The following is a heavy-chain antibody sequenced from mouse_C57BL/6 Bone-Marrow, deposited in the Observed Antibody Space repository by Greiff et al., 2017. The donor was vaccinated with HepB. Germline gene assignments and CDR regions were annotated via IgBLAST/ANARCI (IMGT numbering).Heavy chain of an antibody. Sequence: VQLQQSGPGLVQPSQSLSITCTVSGFSLTSYGVHWVRQSPGKGLEWLGVIWRGGSTDYNAAFMSRLSITKDNSKSQVFFKMNSLQADDTAIYYCATTMITTLDYYAMDYWGQGTSVTVSS. D-gene: IGHD2-4*01. V-gene: IGHV2-5*01. CDR1: GFSLTSYG. J-gene: IGHJ4*01. CDR3: ATTMITTLDYYAMDY. CDR2: IWRGGST.